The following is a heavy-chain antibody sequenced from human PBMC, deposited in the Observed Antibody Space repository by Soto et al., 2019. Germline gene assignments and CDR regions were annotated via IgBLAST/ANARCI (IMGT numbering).Heavy chain of an antibody. V-gene: IGHV4-39*01. CDR2: IYYSGGT. CDR1: GGSISSSSYY. CDR3: AMGYSSNFEDRGFDE. Sequence: PSETLSLTCTVPGGSISSSSYYWSWIRQPPGIGLEWIGRIYYSGGTYYNPALKSRAPISVDTSKTQFSLKLSSVTAADTAVYYCAMGYSSNFEDRGFDERGQGTQVRVSS. D-gene: IGHD6-13*01. J-gene: IGHJ4*02.